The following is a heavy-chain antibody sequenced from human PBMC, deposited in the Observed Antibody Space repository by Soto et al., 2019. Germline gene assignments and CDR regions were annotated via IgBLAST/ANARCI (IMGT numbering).Heavy chain of an antibody. CDR2: VYHSGST. CDR3: AVPGAGDFDY. Sequence: SETLSLTCAVSGASISTNDWWSWVRQPPGKGLEWIGEVYHSGSTNCNPSLKSRVTISIDKSKNQFSLRLTSMTAADTAVYYCAVPGAGDFDYWSQGTLVTVSS. V-gene: IGHV4-4*02. CDR1: GASISTNDW. D-gene: IGHD6-13*01. J-gene: IGHJ4*02.